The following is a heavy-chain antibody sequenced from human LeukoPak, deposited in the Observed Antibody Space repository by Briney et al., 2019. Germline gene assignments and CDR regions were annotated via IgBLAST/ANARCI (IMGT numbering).Heavy chain of an antibody. Sequence: ASVKVSCKASGGTFSSYAISWVRQAPGQGPEWMGGIIPIFGTANYAQKFQGRVTITADESTSTAYMELSSLRSEDTAVYYCARDGFDFGVVKEFDPWGQGTLVTVSS. D-gene: IGHD3-3*01. CDR1: GGTFSSYA. V-gene: IGHV1-69*13. CDR3: ARDGFDFGVVKEFDP. CDR2: IIPIFGTA. J-gene: IGHJ5*02.